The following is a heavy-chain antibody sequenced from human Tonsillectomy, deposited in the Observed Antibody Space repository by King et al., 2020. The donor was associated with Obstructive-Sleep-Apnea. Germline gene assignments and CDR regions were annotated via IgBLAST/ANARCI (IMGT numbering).Heavy chain of an antibody. CDR3: AKTFPRGGPRGHDYGDYAWYFDL. D-gene: IGHD4-17*01. CDR2: ISYDGSNK. J-gene: IGHJ2*01. CDR1: GFTFSSYA. Sequence: VQLVEAGGGVVQPGRSLRLSCAASGFTFSSYAMHCVRQAPGKGLDWVAVISYDGSNKYYADSVEGRFTISRDNSKNTLYLQMNSRRAEDTTVYYCAKTFPRGGPRGHDYGDYAWYFDLWGRGTLVTVSS. V-gene: IGHV3-30*04.